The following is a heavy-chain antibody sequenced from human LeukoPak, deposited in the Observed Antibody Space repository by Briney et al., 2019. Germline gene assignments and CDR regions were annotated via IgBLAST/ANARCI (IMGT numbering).Heavy chain of an antibody. CDR2: IYYSGST. D-gene: IGHD6-19*01. CDR3: ARVGSGGAWFDF. V-gene: IGHV4-39*07. Sequence: PSETLSLTCTVSGGSISSSSYYWGWIRQPPGKGLEWIGSIYYSGSTYYNPSLKSRVTISVDTSKNQLSLTLTSVTAADTAVYYCARVGSGGAWFDFWGQGTLVSVSS. J-gene: IGHJ4*02. CDR1: GGSISSSSYY.